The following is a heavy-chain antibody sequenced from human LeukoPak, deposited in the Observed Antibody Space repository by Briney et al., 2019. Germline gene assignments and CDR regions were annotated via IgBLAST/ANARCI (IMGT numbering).Heavy chain of an antibody. CDR2: INPNSGGT. CDR1: GYTFTGYY. J-gene: IGHJ5*02. Sequence: ASVKVSCKASGYTFTGYYMHWVRQAPGQGLEWMGRINPNSGGTNYAQKFQGRVTMTRDTSISTAYMELSSLRSEDTAVYYCARGLEGCSSTSCRGPPQGDWFDPWGQGTLVTVSS. V-gene: IGHV1-2*06. D-gene: IGHD2-2*01. CDR3: ARGLEGCSSTSCRGPPQGDWFDP.